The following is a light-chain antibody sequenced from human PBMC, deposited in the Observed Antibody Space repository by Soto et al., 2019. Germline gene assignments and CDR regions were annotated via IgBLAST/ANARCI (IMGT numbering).Light chain of an antibody. Sequence: QPVLTQSSSASASLGSSVKLTCTLSSGHSSYIIAWHQQQPGKAPRYLMKLEGSGSYNKGSGVPDRFSGSSSGADRYLTISKVQSEEEGDYYCETWDRRPHGVFGGGTKLTVL. J-gene: IGLJ2*01. CDR1: SGHSSYI. CDR2: LEGSGSY. V-gene: IGLV4-60*03. CDR3: ETWDRRPHGV.